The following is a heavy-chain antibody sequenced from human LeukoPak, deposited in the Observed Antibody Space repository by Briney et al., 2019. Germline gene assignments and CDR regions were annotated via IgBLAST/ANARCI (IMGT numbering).Heavy chain of an antibody. CDR2: INSDGGST. D-gene: IGHD2-21*02. CDR1: GFTFSSYG. CDR3: ARVRGDVILWFGP. Sequence: GGSLRLSCAASGFTFSSYGMHWVRQAPGKGLVWVSRINSDGGSTSYADSVKGRFTISRDNAKNTLYLQMNRLRAQDTAVYYCARVRGDVILWFGPWGQGTLVTVSS. V-gene: IGHV3-74*01. J-gene: IGHJ5*02.